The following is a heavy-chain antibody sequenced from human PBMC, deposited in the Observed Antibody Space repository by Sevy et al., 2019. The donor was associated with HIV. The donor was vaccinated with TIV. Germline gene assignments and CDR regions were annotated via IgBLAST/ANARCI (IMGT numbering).Heavy chain of an antibody. Sequence: GGSLRLSCAASGFTFSSYWMSWVRQAPGKGLEWVANIKKDGSEKYYVDSVKGRFSISRDNAKESLYLQMNSLRAEDTAVDCCARDYSTGYYFGWGHGTLVTVSS. CDR1: GFTFSSYW. CDR2: IKKDGSEK. J-gene: IGHJ4*01. V-gene: IGHV3-7*01. CDR3: ARDYSTGYYFG. D-gene: IGHD3-22*01.